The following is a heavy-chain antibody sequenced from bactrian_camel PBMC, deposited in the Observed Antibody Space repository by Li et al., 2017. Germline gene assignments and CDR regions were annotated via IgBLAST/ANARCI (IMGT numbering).Heavy chain of an antibody. Sequence: DVQLVESGGGLVQPGGSLRLSCAASGFTFSSYAMSWVRQAPGKGLEWVSTIDIGGGSTYYADSVKGRFTTSRDNAKSTLYLQMNNLSPEDSAMYFCAATSQPFRLLDRLPPRSEYQYWGQGTQVTVS. V-gene: IGHV3S31*01. D-gene: IGHD1*01. CDR2: IDIGGGST. J-gene: IGHJ4*01. CDR3: AATSQPFRLLDRLPPRSEYQY. CDR1: GFTFSSYA.